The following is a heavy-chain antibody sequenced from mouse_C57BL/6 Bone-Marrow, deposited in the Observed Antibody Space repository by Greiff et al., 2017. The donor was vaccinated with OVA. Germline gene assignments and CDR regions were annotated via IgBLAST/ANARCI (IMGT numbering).Heavy chain of an antibody. J-gene: IGHJ4*01. Sequence: VTLQESGAELVRPGTSVKVSCKASGYAFTNYLIEWVKQRPGQGLEWIGVINPGSGGTNYNEKFQGTATLTADKSSSTAYMQLSSLTSEDSAVYFCARVTTVVAPADDAMDYWGQGTSVTVSA. V-gene: IGHV1-54*01. CDR3: ARVTTVVAPADDAMDY. CDR1: GYAFTNYL. CDR2: INPGSGGT. D-gene: IGHD1-1*01.